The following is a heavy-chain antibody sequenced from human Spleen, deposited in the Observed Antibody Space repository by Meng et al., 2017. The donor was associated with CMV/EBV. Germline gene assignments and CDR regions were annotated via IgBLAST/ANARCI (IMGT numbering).Heavy chain of an antibody. CDR1: GFTFSSYA. Sequence: GESLKISCAASGFTFSSYAMHWVRQAPGKGLEWVAVISYDGSNKYYADSVKGRFTISRDNSKNTLYLQMNSLRAEDTAVYYCARSLLTSGWYKYFFDYWGQGTLVTVSS. CDR2: ISYDGSNK. V-gene: IGHV3-30*04. J-gene: IGHJ4*02. CDR3: ARSLLTSGWYKYFFDY. D-gene: IGHD6-19*01.